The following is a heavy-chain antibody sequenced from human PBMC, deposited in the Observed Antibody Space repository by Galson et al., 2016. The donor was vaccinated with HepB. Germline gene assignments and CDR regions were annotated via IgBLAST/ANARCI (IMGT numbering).Heavy chain of an antibody. Sequence: QSGAEVKKPGESLKISCKGSGPSFTDYWIAWVRQIPGKGLEWMGIIYPGDSHTTYSASFQGPVTFSAHKSISTAYLQWSNLKASDTAIYYCARQRGPGWHPDDWGQGTLVTVSS. CDR3: ARQRGPGWHPDD. D-gene: IGHD2-15*01. V-gene: IGHV5-51*01. J-gene: IGHJ4*02. CDR2: IYPGDSHT. CDR1: GPSFTDYW.